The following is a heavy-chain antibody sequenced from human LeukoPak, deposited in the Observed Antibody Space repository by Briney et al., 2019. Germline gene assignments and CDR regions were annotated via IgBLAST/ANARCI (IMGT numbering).Heavy chain of an antibody. V-gene: IGHV3-49*04. CDR3: TRVDYYSTSAFFDY. D-gene: IGHD2-21*01. Sequence: PGGSLRLSCAASGFTFGDHAMSWVRQAPGKGLEWVGFIRNKLYGGTAEYAASVKGRFTISRDDSKSIAYLQMNSLKTKDTAMYYCTRVDYYSTSAFFDYWGQGTLVTVSS. J-gene: IGHJ4*02. CDR1: GFTFGDHA. CDR2: IRNKLYGGTA.